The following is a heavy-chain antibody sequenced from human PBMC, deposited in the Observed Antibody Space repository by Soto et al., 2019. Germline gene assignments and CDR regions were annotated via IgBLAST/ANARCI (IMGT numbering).Heavy chain of an antibody. J-gene: IGHJ4*02. CDR2: IYYSGST. V-gene: IGHV4-59*08. D-gene: IGHD2-2*02. CDR3: ARLQYPPLRADY. Sequence: TLSLTCTVSGGSISSYYWSWIRQPPGKGLEWIGYIYYSGSTNYSPSLRSRVTISVDTSKNQFSVKLSSVTAADTAVYYCARLQYPPLRADYWGQGPLVTVSS. CDR1: GGSISSYY.